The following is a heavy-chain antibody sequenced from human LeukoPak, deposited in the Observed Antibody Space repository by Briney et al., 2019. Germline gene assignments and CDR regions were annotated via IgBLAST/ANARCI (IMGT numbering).Heavy chain of an antibody. J-gene: IGHJ3*02. CDR3: ARMTYYDFWSGYSDAFDI. D-gene: IGHD3-3*01. Sequence: PGGSLRLSCAASGFTFSSYSMNWVRQAPGKGLEWVSSISSSSSYIYYADSVKGRFTISRDNAKNSLYLQMNSLRAEDTAVYYCARMTYYDFWSGYSDAFDIWGQGTMVTVSS. CDR2: ISSSSSYI. V-gene: IGHV3-21*01. CDR1: GFTFSSYS.